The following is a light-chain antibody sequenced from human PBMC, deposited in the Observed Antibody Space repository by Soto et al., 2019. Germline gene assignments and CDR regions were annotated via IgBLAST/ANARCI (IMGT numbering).Light chain of an antibody. V-gene: IGLV1-44*01. CDR1: SSNVGSNS. CDR2: SND. CDR3: ATWDDSLNAWV. J-gene: IGLJ3*02. Sequence: QSVLTQPPSVSETPGQRVTISCSGSSSNVGSNSVQWYQQFPGTAPKLLIYSNDKRPSGVPDRFSGSKSGTSASRASSGLQSDGEADYYCATWDDSLNAWVFGGGTQLTVL.